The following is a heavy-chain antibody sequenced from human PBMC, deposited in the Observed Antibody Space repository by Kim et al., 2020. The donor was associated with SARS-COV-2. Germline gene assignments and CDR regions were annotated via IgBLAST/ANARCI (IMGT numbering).Heavy chain of an antibody. Sequence: ASVKVSCKASGYTFTSYDINWVRQATGQGLEWMGWMNPNSGNTGYAQKFQGRVTMTRNTSISTAYMELSSLRSEDTAVYYCARGTGIVGATPYYYYYYMDVWGKGTTVTVSS. CDR3: ARGTGIVGATPYYYYYYMDV. V-gene: IGHV1-8*01. D-gene: IGHD1-26*01. CDR1: GYTFTSYD. J-gene: IGHJ6*03. CDR2: MNPNSGNT.